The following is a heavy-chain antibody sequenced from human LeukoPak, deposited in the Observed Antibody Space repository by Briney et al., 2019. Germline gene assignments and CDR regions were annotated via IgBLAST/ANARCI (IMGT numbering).Heavy chain of an antibody. CDR1: GGSFSGYY. D-gene: IGHD3-9*01. CDR2: INHSGST. J-gene: IGHJ4*02. V-gene: IGHV4-34*01. CDR3: ARGTVLRYFDWLPRFDY. Sequence: SETLSLTCAVYGGSFSGYYWSWIRQPPGKGLEWIGEINHSGSTNYNPSLKSRVTISEDTSKNQFSLKLSSVTAADTAVYYCARGTVLRYFDWLPRFDYWGQGTLVTVSS.